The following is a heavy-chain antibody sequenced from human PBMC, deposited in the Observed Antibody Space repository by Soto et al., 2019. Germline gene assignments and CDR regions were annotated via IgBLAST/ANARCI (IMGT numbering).Heavy chain of an antibody. D-gene: IGHD1-26*01. CDR1: AGPLSSSE. CDR2: IYYSGST. J-gene: IGHJ4*02. V-gene: IGHV4-59*01. CDR3: ARGARGYSGSYYSPMAYFDY. Sequence: SETLSLLCPGSAGPLSSSEQLLIRLLLEKGKEWIGYIYYSGSTNYNPSLKSRVTISVDTSKNQFSLKLSSVTAADTAVYYCARGARGYSGSYYSPMAYFDYWGQGTLVTVS.